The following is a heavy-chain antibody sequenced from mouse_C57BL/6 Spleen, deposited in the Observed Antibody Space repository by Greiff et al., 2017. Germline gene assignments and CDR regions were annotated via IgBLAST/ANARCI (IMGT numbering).Heavy chain of an antibody. CDR3: ARGRPPGNY. CDR2: IYPGDGDT. J-gene: IGHJ2*01. D-gene: IGHD1-2*01. Sequence: QVQLQQSGPELVKPGASVKISCKASGYAFSSSWMNWVKQRPGKGLEWIGRIYPGDGDTNYNGKFTGTATLTADKSSSTAYMQLSSLTSEDSAVYFCARGRPPGNYWGQGTTLTVSS. V-gene: IGHV1-82*01. CDR1: GYAFSSSW.